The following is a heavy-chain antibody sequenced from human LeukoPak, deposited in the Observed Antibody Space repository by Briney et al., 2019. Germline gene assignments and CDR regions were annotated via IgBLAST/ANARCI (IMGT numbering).Heavy chain of an antibody. CDR3: ARTLADP. V-gene: IGHV3-23*01. CDR1: GFTFSSYA. Sequence: PWGSLRLSCAASGFTFSSYAMSWVRQAPGKGLEWVSLISGSGGSAYYADSVKGRFTISRDSSKNTLYLQMNSLRAEDTAVYYCARTLADPWGRGTLVTVSS. CDR2: ISGSGGSA. D-gene: IGHD1-7*01. J-gene: IGHJ5*02.